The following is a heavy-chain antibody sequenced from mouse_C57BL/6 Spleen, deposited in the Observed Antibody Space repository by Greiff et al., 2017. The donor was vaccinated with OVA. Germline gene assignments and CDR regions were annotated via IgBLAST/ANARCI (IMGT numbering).Heavy chain of an antibody. CDR1: GYAFSSSW. Sequence: VQLQQSGPELVKPGASVKLSCKASGYAFSSSWMNWVKQRPGQGLEWIGRIYPGGGDTNYNGKFKGKATLTADKSSSTAYMQLSSLTSEDSAVDFCARRGWLHYFDYWGQGTTLTVSS. J-gene: IGHJ2*01. CDR3: ARRGWLHYFDY. D-gene: IGHD2-3*01. CDR2: IYPGGGDT. V-gene: IGHV1-82*01.